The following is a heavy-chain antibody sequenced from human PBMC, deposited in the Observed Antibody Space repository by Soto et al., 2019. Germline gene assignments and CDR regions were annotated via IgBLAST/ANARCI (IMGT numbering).Heavy chain of an antibody. V-gene: IGHV3-23*01. D-gene: IGHD6-6*01. CDR2: ISGSGGST. CDR1: GFTFSSYA. J-gene: IGHJ4*02. CDR3: ANLLGAAPGFDY. Sequence: LRLSCAASGFTFSSYAMSWVRQAPGKGLEWVSAISGSGGSTYYADSVKGRFTISRDNSKNTQYLQMNSLRAEDTAVYYCANLLGAAPGFDYWGQGTLVTVSS.